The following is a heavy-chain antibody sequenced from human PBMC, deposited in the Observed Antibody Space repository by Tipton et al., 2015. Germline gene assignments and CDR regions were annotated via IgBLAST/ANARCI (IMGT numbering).Heavy chain of an antibody. CDR2: ISHSGNT. V-gene: IGHV4-38-2*01. Sequence: TLSLTCAVSAYSISTDYYWVWIRQPPGKGLEWIGTISHSGNTFYNPSLKSRVTISADTSKNQFSLRPSSVTAADTAVYYCACHDYDLLTRDYQTVDYWGQGTRVTVSS. CDR1: AYSISTDYY. D-gene: IGHD3-9*01. CDR3: ACHDYDLLTRDYQTVDY. J-gene: IGHJ4*02.